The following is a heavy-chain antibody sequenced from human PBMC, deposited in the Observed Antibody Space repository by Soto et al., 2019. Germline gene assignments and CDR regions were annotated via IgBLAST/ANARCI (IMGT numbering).Heavy chain of an antibody. Sequence: EVQLVESGGGLVQPGGSLRLSCAASGFTFSSYSMNWVRQAPGKGLEWVSYISSSSSTIYYADSVKGRFIISRDNAKNSLYLQMNSLRDEDTAVYYCARDGPPARVAVAGHPRVLHYYYGMDVWGQGTTVTVSS. J-gene: IGHJ6*02. CDR2: ISSSSSTI. CDR1: GFTFSSYS. D-gene: IGHD6-19*01. CDR3: ARDGPPARVAVAGHPRVLHYYYGMDV. V-gene: IGHV3-48*02.